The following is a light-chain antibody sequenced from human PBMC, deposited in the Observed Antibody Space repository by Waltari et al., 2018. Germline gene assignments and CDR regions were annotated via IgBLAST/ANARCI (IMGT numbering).Light chain of an antibody. Sequence: DIVMTQSPLSLPVTPGEPASISCRSSQSLLHSDGYNYLDWYLQKPGQSQQRLIYLGSNRASGVPDRCSGSGSGTDFTLKIRRVEAEDVGVYYGMQALQTPRTFGQGTKVEIK. J-gene: IGKJ1*01. V-gene: IGKV2-28*01. CDR2: LGS. CDR3: MQALQTPRT. CDR1: QSLLHSDGYNY.